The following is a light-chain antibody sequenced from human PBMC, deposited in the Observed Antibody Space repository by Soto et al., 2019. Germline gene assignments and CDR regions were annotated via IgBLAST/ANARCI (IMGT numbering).Light chain of an antibody. J-gene: IGKJ3*01. V-gene: IGKV3-20*01. CDR1: QSVSSSY. CDR3: QQYGSSPFN. CDR2: GAS. Sequence: EIVLTQSPGTLSLSPGERATLSCRASQSVSSSYLAWYQQKPGQTPRLLFYGASSRATGIPDRSSGSGSGTDFTLTISRLEPEDFAEYYYQQYGSSPFNFGPGTKVDIK.